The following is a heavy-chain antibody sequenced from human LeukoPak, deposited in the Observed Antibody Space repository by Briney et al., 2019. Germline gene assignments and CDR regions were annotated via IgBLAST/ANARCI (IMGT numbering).Heavy chain of an antibody. D-gene: IGHD5-24*01. CDR2: IFYSGST. CDR1: SGSISTSNYY. CDR3: ARPTGGDGYKYNWFDP. J-gene: IGHJ5*02. Sequence: SETLSLTCTVSSGSISTSNYYWGWVRQPPGKALEWIGNIFYSGSTYYSPSLKSRVTISLDTSRNQFSLKLSSVTAADTAVYYCARPTGGDGYKYNWFDPWGQGTLVTVSS. V-gene: IGHV4-39*07.